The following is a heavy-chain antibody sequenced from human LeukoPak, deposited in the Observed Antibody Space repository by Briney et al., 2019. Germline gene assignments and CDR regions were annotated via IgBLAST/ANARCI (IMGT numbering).Heavy chain of an antibody. D-gene: IGHD3-10*01. CDR1: GGFFSGCY. CDR3: ARGFTMVRRFDP. Sequence: SDPQSLTCAVYGGFFSGCYWRWLRQPPGKAVEWIGEINYSGSTKYNPSLKSRVTISVDTSKNQFSLKLSSVTAADTAVYYCARGFTMVRRFDPWGQGTLVTVSS. CDR2: INYSGST. J-gene: IGHJ5*02. V-gene: IGHV4-34*01.